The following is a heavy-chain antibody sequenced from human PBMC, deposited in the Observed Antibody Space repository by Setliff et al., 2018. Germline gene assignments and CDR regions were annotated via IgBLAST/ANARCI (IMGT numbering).Heavy chain of an antibody. V-gene: IGHV3-23*01. CDR2: VNDNGRTT. Sequence: GGSLRLSCAASGFTFSTYAMSWVRQAPGKGLEWVSTVNDNGRTTYYPNSVKGQFTISRDNSKNTLYLQMNNLRAEDTALYYCAKDRVPDNIWDFDSWGPGTLVTVSS. D-gene: IGHD1-26*01. CDR1: GFTFSTYA. J-gene: IGHJ5*01. CDR3: AKDRVPDNIWDFDS.